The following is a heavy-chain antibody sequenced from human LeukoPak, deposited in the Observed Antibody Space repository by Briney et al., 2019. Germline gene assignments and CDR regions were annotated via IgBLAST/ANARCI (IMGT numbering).Heavy chain of an antibody. CDR2: VYFTGTT. V-gene: IGHV4-59*01. J-gene: IGHJ6*03. D-gene: IGHD3-3*01. Sequence: SETLSLTCTVSGGSISSYFWSWIRQPPGKGLEWIGYVYFTGTTNYNPSLKSRVTISIDKSRKQLSLKLNSVTTADTAVYYCARTSASYYYYMDVWGNGTTVTISS. CDR1: GGSISSYF. CDR3: ARTSASYYYYMDV.